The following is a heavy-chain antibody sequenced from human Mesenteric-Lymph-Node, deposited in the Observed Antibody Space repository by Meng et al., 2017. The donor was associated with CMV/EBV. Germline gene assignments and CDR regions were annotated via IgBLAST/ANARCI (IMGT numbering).Heavy chain of an antibody. V-gene: IGHV3-30*02. CDR1: GFTFSTYA. D-gene: IGHD7-27*01. CDR2: IRYDGSIK. J-gene: IGHJ3*02. Sequence: GESLKISCAASGFTFSTYAMHWVRQAPGKGLEWVAFIRYDGSIKYYADSVKGRFTISRDNSKNTLYLQMNSLRAEDTAVYYCGRDPPGDPAFDIWGQGTMVTVSS. CDR3: GRDPPGDPAFDI.